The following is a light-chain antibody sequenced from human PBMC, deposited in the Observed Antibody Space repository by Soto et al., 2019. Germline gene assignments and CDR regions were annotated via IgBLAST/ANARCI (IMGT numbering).Light chain of an antibody. CDR3: QQYDSYWT. Sequence: IQMTQSPSTLSASVGDRVTITRRASQSISRWVAWYQQKPGKAPKLLIYDASSLESGVPARFSGSGSGTEFTLTIRSLQPDDFATYYCQQYDSYWTFGQGTKV. CDR2: DAS. CDR1: QSISRW. V-gene: IGKV1-5*01. J-gene: IGKJ1*01.